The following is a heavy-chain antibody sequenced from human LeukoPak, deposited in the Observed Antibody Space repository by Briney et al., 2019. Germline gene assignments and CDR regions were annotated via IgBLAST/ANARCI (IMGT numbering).Heavy chain of an antibody. J-gene: IGHJ6*03. V-gene: IGHV1-18*01. CDR3: ARVRLGDYYYNYYMDV. Sequence: VASVKVSCKASGYTFTSYGISWVRQAPGQGLEWMGWISAYNGNTNYAQKLQGRVTMTTDTSTSTAYMELRSLRSDDTAVYYCARVRLGDYYYNYYMDVWGQGTTVTISS. CDR1: GYTFTSYG. D-gene: IGHD2-21*02. CDR2: ISAYNGNT.